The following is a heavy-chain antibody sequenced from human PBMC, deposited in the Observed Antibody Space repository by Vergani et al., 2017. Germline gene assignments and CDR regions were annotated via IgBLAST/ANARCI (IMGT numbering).Heavy chain of an antibody. CDR2: INHSGST. J-gene: IGHJ6*02. Sequence: QVQLQQWGAGLLKPSETLSLTCAVYGGSFSGYYWSWIRQPPGKGLEWCGEINHSGSTNYNPSLKSRVTISVDTSKNQFSLKLSSVTAADTAVYYCAGGRFLRGRYGMDVWGQGTTVTVSS. D-gene: IGHD3-10*01. CDR3: AGGRFLRGRYGMDV. CDR1: GGSFSGYY. V-gene: IGHV4-34*01.